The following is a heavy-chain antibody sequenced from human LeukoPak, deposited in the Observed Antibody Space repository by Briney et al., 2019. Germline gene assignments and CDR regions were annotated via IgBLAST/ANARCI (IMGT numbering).Heavy chain of an antibody. J-gene: IGHJ4*02. V-gene: IGHV4-4*08. Sequence: SETLSLTCTVSGGSISSYYWSWIRQPPGKGLEWIWYIYNSGSTNYNPSLKSRVTISVNTTTNQFSHKQISITAADTAADYYAGDRVGATRENDCWGQGTLVTVSS. CDR1: GGSISSYY. CDR3: AGDRVGATRENDC. CDR2: IYNSGST. D-gene: IGHD1-26*01.